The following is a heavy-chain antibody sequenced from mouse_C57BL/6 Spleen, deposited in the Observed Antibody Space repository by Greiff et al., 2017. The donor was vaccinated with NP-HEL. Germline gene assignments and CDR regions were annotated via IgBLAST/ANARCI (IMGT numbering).Heavy chain of an antibody. CDR3: ARRGYYDAMDY. V-gene: IGHV1-69*01. D-gene: IGHD3-1*01. CDR2: IDPSDSYT. J-gene: IGHJ4*01. Sequence: QVQLKQPGAELVMPGASVKLSCKASGYTFTSYWMHWVKQRPGQGLEWIGEIDPSDSYTNYNQKFKGKSTLTVDKSSSTAYMQLSSLTSEDSAVYYCARRGYYDAMDYWGQGTSVTVSS. CDR1: GYTFTSYW.